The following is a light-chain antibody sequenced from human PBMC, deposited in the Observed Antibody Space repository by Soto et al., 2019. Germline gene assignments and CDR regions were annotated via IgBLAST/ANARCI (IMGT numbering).Light chain of an antibody. Sequence: DIQMTQSPSTLSASVGDRVTITCRASRTISSWLAWYQQRPGKDPKLLIYDGSNLETGVPSRFSGSRSGTEFTLTISSLQPDDAATYYCQQYNGFSTFAQGTYVDIK. V-gene: IGKV1-5*01. J-gene: IGKJ2*01. CDR3: QQYNGFST. CDR1: RTISSW. CDR2: DGS.